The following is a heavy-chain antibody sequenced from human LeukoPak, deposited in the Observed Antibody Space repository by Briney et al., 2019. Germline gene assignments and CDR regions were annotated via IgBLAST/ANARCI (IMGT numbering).Heavy chain of an antibody. CDR3: ARLTRTYGSGSYYILDY. J-gene: IGHJ4*02. CDR1: GYTFTSYD. Sequence: ASVKVSCKASGYTFTSYDINWVRQSPGQGLEWMGWINTNTGNPTYAQGFTGRFVFSLDTSVSTAYLQISSLKAEDTAVYYCARLTRTYGSGSYYILDYWGQGTLVTVSS. V-gene: IGHV7-4-1*02. CDR2: INTNTGNP. D-gene: IGHD3-10*01.